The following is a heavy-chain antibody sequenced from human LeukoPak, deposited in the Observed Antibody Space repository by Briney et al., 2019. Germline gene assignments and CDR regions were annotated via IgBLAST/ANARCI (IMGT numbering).Heavy chain of an antibody. Sequence: GGSLRLSCAASGFTFSTNDMSWVRQPPGKGLEWVSAISVIGGNTYYADSVKGRFTSSRDNSKNTLFLQMNSLRAEDTAVYYCAKVNLNNYNYGMDVWGQGTTVTVSS. CDR3: AKVNLNNYNYGMDV. CDR2: ISVIGGNT. V-gene: IGHV3-23*01. J-gene: IGHJ6*02. CDR1: GFTFSTND.